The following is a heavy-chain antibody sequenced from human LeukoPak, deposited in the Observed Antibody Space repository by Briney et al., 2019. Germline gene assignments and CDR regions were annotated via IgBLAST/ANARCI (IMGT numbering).Heavy chain of an antibody. CDR2: IKQNGSET. D-gene: IGHD5-18*01. J-gene: IGHJ4*02. CDR1: GFTFSGYW. Sequence: GGSLRLSCAASGFTFSGYWMSWVRQAPGKGLEWVANIKQNGSETFYADSVRGRFTISRDNAKNSQYLQMNSLRVEDTAVYYCARWANSIDYWGQGALVTVPS. V-gene: IGHV3-7*01. CDR3: ARWANSIDY.